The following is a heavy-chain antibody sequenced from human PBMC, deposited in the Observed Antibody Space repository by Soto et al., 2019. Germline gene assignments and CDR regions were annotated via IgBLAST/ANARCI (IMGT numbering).Heavy chain of an antibody. CDR1: GYSFTSYS. J-gene: IGHJ4*02. Sequence: VASVKVSCKASGYSFTSYSISWVRQAPGQGLEWMGWINVYSGTTNYLPKFQGRVTMTTDTSTSTLYMELRDLSSEDTAVYYCARGRGGYLSSSGHTHNYFDNWGQGTPVTVSS. V-gene: IGHV1-18*01. D-gene: IGHD3-10*01. CDR2: INVYSGTT. CDR3: ARGRGGYLSSSGHTHNYFDN.